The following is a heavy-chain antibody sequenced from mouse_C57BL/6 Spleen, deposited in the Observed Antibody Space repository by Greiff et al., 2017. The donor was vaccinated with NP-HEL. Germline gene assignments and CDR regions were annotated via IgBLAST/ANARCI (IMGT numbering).Heavy chain of an antibody. Sequence: QVQLQQSGAELVKPGASVKISCKASGYAFSSYWMNWVKQRPGKGLEWIGQIYPGDGDTNYNGKFKGKATLTADKSSSTAYMQLSSLTSEDSAVYFCVRDYSNPAWFAYWGQGTLVTVSA. CDR3: VRDYSNPAWFAY. J-gene: IGHJ3*01. CDR2: IYPGDGDT. CDR1: GYAFSSYW. V-gene: IGHV1-80*01. D-gene: IGHD2-5*01.